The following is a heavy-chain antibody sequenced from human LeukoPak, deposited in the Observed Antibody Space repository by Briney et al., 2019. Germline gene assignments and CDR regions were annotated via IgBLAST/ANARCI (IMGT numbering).Heavy chain of an antibody. CDR1: GFTFNSYA. Sequence: PGGSLRLSCAASGFTFNSYAMSWVRQAPGKGLEWVSNISGSGGSTYYADSVKGRFTISRDNSKNTLYLQMNSLRAEDTAVYYCAKANRGLYCSSSITCYDYFDYWGQGTPVTISS. V-gene: IGHV3-23*01. CDR2: ISGSGGST. CDR3: AKANRGLYCSSSITCYDYFDY. J-gene: IGHJ4*02. D-gene: IGHD2-2*01.